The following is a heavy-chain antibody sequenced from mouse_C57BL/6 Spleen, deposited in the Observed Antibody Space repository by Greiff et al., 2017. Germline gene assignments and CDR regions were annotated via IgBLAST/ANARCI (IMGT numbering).Heavy chain of an antibody. D-gene: IGHD2-5*01. CDR1: GYTFTSYW. Sequence: VQLQQPGAELVKPGASVKMSCTASGYTFTSYWITWVKQRPGQGLEWIGDIYPGSGSTNYYEKFKSKATLTVDTSSSTAYMQLSSLTSEDSAVYYCASEYSNYVFAYWGQGTLVTVSA. V-gene: IGHV1-55*01. CDR3: ASEYSNYVFAY. CDR2: IYPGSGST. J-gene: IGHJ3*01.